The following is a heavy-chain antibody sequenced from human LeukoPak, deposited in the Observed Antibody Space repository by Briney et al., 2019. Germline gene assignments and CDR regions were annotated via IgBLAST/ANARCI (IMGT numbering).Heavy chain of an antibody. CDR3: ASSILGYCSGGSCYPHY. CDR2: INHSGST. Sequence: PSETLSLTCAVYGGSFSGYYWSWIRQPPGKGLEWIGEINHSGSTNYNPYLKSRVTISVDTSKNQFSLKLSSVTAADTAVYYCASSILGYCSGGSCYPHYWGQGTLVTVSS. D-gene: IGHD2-15*01. J-gene: IGHJ4*02. V-gene: IGHV4-34*01. CDR1: GGSFSGYY.